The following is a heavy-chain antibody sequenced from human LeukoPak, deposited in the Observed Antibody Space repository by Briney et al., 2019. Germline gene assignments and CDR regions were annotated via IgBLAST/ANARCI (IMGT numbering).Heavy chain of an antibody. D-gene: IGHD3-10*01. CDR2: IYSGGST. CDR3: ARSRSRGYFDY. Sequence: GGSLRLSCAASGFTVSSNYMSWVRQAPGKGPEWVSVIYSGGSTYYADSVKGRFTISRDNSKNTLYLQMNSLRAEDTAVYYCARSRSRGYFDYWGQGTLVTVSS. V-gene: IGHV3-66*01. J-gene: IGHJ4*02. CDR1: GFTVSSNY.